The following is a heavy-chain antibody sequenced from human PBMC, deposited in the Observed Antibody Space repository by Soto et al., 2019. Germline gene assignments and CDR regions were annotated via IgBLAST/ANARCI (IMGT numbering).Heavy chain of an antibody. V-gene: IGHV3-30*03. CDR3: VRDQDSRGYSVFNL. J-gene: IGHJ5*02. D-gene: IGHD3-22*01. Sequence: GGSLRLSCVASGFTFSSYGMHWVRQAPGKGLEWVAIISYDGSNTYYADSVKGRFTISRDNSKNTLYLQMNSLRPEDTAVYFCVRDQDSRGYSVFNLWGQGTQVTVSS. CDR2: ISYDGSNT. CDR1: GFTFSSYG.